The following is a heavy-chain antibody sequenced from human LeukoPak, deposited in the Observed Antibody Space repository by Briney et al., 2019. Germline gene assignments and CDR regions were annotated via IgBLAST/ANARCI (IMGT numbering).Heavy chain of an antibody. CDR3: ASISGWYGSGDY. J-gene: IGHJ4*02. CDR1: GFTVSGNY. Sequence: GGSLRLSCAVSGFTVSGNYMSWVRQAPGKGLEWVSLIYSGGTTYYADSVKGRFTISRDNSKNTLYLQMNSLRAEDTAVYYCASISGWYGSGDYWGQGTLVTVSS. D-gene: IGHD6-19*01. V-gene: IGHV3-53*01. CDR2: IYSGGTT.